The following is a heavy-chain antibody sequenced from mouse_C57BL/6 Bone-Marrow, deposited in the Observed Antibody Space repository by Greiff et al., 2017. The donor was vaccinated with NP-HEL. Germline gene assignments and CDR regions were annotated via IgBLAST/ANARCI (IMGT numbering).Heavy chain of an antibody. Sequence: DVMLVESGGGLVQPGGSLKLSCAASGFTFSDYGMAWVRQAPRKGPEWVAFISNLAYSIYYADTVTGRFTISRENAKNNLYLEMSSLRSEDTAMYYCAGGNYRYFDVWGTGTTVTVSS. J-gene: IGHJ1*03. CDR2: ISNLAYSI. CDR3: AGGNYRYFDV. V-gene: IGHV5-15*01. D-gene: IGHD1-1*02. CDR1: GFTFSDYG.